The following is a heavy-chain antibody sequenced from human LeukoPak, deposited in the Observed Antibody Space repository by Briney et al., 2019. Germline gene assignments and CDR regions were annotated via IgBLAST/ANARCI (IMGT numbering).Heavy chain of an antibody. J-gene: IGHJ6*03. CDR1: GYTFTSYY. CDR2: INPSGGST. V-gene: IGHV1-46*01. CDR3: ARGKAAMVTYYYYYYMDV. Sequence: ASVKVSCKASGYTFTSYYMHWVRQAPGQGLEWMGIINPSGGSTSYAQKFQGRVTMTRDMSTSTVYMELRSLRSDDTAVYYCARGKAAMVTYYYYYYMDVWGKGTTVTVSS. D-gene: IGHD5-18*01.